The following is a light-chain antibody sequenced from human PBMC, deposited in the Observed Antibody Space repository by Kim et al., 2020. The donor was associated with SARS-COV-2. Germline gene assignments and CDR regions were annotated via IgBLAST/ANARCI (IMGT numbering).Light chain of an antibody. CDR1: SSNIGAGYD. V-gene: IGLV1-40*01. J-gene: IGLJ3*02. CDR2: GNS. CDR3: QSYDSSLSGWV. Sequence: RVTSACTGTSSNIGAGYDVHWYQQLPGRAPKLLIHGNSNRPSGVPDRFSGSKSGTSASLDITGLQAEDEAVYYCQSYDSSLSGWVFGGGTQLTVL.